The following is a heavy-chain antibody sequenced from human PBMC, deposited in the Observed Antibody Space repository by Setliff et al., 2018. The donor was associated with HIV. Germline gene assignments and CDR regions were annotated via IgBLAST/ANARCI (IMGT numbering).Heavy chain of an antibody. V-gene: IGHV1-8*01. CDR2: MNPDSGNT. J-gene: IGHJ6*03. D-gene: IGHD2-15*01. CDR1: GYTSTSYD. CDR3: AGTRSGGSSVYYYYYMDV. Sequence: ASVKVSCKASGYTSTSYDINWVRQATGQGLEWMGWMNPDSGNTGSAQNFQGRLTITWNTSISTAYMELGSLGFDDTAVYFCAGTRSGGSSVYYYYYMDVWGQGTAVTVSS.